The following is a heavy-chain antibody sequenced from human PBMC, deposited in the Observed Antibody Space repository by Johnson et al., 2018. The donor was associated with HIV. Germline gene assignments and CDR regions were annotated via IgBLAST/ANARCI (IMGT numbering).Heavy chain of an antibody. J-gene: IGHJ3*02. D-gene: IGHD5-18*01. CDR1: GFTFSSYP. Sequence: QMQLVESGGGLVKPGRSLRLSCAASGFTFSSYPMHWVRQAPGKGLEWVAFISYDGNSKYFADSVKGRFTISRDNSKNTLYLQMNSLRPEDTAVYYCARLPSGYSRDAFDIWGQGTMVTVSS. CDR2: ISYDGNSK. V-gene: IGHV3-30*04. CDR3: ARLPSGYSRDAFDI.